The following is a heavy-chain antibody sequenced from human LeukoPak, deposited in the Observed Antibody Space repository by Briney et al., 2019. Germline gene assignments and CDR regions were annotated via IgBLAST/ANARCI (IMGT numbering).Heavy chain of an antibody. Sequence: ASVKVSCKXSGYTFTSYYMHWVRQAPGQGLEWMGIINPSGGSTSYAQKFQGRVTMTRDTSTSTVYMEQSSLRSEDTAVYYCARVRGYDFWSGSEADFDYWGQGTLVTVSS. J-gene: IGHJ4*02. CDR3: ARVRGYDFWSGSEADFDY. V-gene: IGHV1-46*03. D-gene: IGHD3-3*01. CDR1: GYTFTSYY. CDR2: INPSGGST.